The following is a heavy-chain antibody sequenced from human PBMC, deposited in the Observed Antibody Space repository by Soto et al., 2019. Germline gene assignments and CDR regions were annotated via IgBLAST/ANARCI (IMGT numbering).Heavy chain of an antibody. V-gene: IGHV3-64D*06. D-gene: IGHD3-22*01. Sequence: SGGSLRLSCSASGFTFSTYDLHWVRQAPGKGLEYVPSIASDGGSTHYADSVRARFTISRDNSKNTLYLQMSSLRAEDTAVYYCVKPPAYYYDSNAYYSAWGQRTLVTVSS. CDR3: VKPPAYYYDSNAYYSA. CDR1: GFTFSTYD. J-gene: IGHJ5*02. CDR2: IASDGGST.